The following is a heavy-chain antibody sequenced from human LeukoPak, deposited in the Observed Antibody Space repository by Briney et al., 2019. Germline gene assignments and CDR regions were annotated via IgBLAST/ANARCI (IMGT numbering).Heavy chain of an antibody. J-gene: IGHJ4*02. Sequence: GGSLRLSCAASGFTFSAHYMDWVRQAPGKGQEWVGRSRDRANSYTTEYATSVEGRFTISRDDSKNSLYLQMNRLKTEDTAVYYCANFFGDSYGFWGQGTQVTVSS. D-gene: IGHD5-18*01. V-gene: IGHV3-72*01. CDR2: SRDRANSYTT. CDR1: GFTFSAHY. CDR3: ANFFGDSYGF.